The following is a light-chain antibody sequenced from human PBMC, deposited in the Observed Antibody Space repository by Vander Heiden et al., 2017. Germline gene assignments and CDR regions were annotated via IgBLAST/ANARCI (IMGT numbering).Light chain of an antibody. CDR1: HSLLHSNGYNN. J-gene: IGKJ2*01. V-gene: IGKV2-28*01. CDR2: LGS. CDR3: MQGLQIPRT. Sequence: DIVMTQSPLPLPVTPREPASTSCRSSHSLLHSNGYNNLDWYLQKPGQPPQLLIYLGSNRASGVPDRFSGSGSGTDFTLKISRVEAADVGVYFCMQGLQIPRTFGQGTKLEIK.